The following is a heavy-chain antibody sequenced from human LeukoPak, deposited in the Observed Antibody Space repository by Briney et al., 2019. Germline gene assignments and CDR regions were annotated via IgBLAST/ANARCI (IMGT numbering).Heavy chain of an antibody. CDR3: ARGPDYFDC. CDR1: GFTVSNNY. J-gene: IGHJ4*02. Sequence: GGSLRLSCAASGFTVSNNYMDWVRQAPGKGLECVSVIYRGGTTYYADSVKGRFTISKDNSKNTLYLQMNNLRAEDTAVYYCARGPDYFDCRGQGTLVTVSS. V-gene: IGHV3-66*01. CDR2: IYRGGTT.